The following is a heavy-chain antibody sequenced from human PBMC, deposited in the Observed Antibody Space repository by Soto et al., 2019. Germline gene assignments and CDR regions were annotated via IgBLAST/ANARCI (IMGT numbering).Heavy chain of an antibody. CDR2: IWYDGSAK. J-gene: IGHJ4*02. V-gene: IGHV3-33*01. CDR1: GFTFSSYG. Sequence: QVQLVESGGGVVQPGRSLRLSCAASGFTFSSYGMHWVRQAPGKGLEWVAVIWYDGSAKYYGDSVKGRFTISRDNSKNTLYLQMNSLSAEDTAVYYCARDRNGYNSGPLDYWGQGNLVTVSS. CDR3: ARDRNGYNSGPLDY. D-gene: IGHD5-12*01.